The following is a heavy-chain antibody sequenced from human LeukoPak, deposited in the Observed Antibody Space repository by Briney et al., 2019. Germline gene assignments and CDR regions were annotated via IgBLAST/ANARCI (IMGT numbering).Heavy chain of an antibody. CDR1: GDSISSYY. V-gene: IGHV4-4*07. CDR2: IYTSGYT. CDR3: ARVRIVAGTYFDT. D-gene: IGHD2-21*02. J-gene: IGHJ4*02. Sequence: PSETLSLTCNVSGDSISSYYWSWIRQPRGKALEWIGRIYTSGYTNYNPSLESRVAMSIDTAKSQFSLKLSPVTAADTAVYFCARVRIVAGTYFDTWGLGALVTVSS.